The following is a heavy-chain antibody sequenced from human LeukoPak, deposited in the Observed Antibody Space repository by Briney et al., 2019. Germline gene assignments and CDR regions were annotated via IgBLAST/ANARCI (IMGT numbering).Heavy chain of an antibody. V-gene: IGHV4-34*09. CDR3: ARIPGYSYGEADH. CDR2: INHSGST. Sequence: PSETLSLTCAVYGGSFSGYYWSWIHQPPGKGPEWIGKINHSGSTNYNPSLKSRVTISLDTSKNQFSLNLSSVTAADTAVYYCARIPGYSYGEADHWGQGTLVTVSS. CDR1: GGSFSGYY. D-gene: IGHD5-18*01. J-gene: IGHJ4*02.